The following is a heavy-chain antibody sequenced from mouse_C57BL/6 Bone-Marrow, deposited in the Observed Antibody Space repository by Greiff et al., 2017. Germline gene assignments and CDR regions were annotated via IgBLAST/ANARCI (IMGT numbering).Heavy chain of an antibody. CDR3: ARSSTFFYYFDY. J-gene: IGHJ2*01. Sequence: QVQLKESGAELVKPGASVKISCKASGYTFTTYPIEWMKQNHGKSLEWIGNFHPYNDDTKYNEKFKGKATLTVEKSSNTVYLELSRLTSDDSAVYYCARSSTFFYYFDYWGQGTTRTVSS. CDR1: GYTFTTYP. V-gene: IGHV1-47*01. CDR2: FHPYNDDT. D-gene: IGHD5-1*01.